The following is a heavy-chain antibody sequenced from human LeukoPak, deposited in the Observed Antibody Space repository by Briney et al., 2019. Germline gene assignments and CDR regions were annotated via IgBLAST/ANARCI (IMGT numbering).Heavy chain of an antibody. D-gene: IGHD4-17*01. CDR2: INPNSGGT. V-gene: IGHV1-2*02. CDR1: GYTFTGYY. Sequence: ASVTVSCKASGYTFTGYYMHWVRQAPGQGLEWMGWINPNSGGTNYAQKFQGRVTMTRDTSISTAYMELSRLRSDDTAVYYCAREGLDYDYFDYWGQGTLVTVSS. CDR3: AREGLDYDYFDY. J-gene: IGHJ4*02.